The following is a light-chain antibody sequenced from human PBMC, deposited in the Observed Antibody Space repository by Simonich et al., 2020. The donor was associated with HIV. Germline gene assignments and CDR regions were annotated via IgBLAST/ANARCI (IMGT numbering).Light chain of an antibody. J-gene: IGKJ1*01. CDR3: QQYDNLPWT. V-gene: IGKV1-33*01. CDR1: QSISTW. CDR2: AAS. Sequence: DIQMTQSPSTLSASLGDRVTITCRASQSISTWLAWYQQKPGKAPKLLSYAASNLEAGVPSRFSGSGSGTDFTFTISSLQPEDIATYYCQQYDNLPWTFGQGTKVEIK.